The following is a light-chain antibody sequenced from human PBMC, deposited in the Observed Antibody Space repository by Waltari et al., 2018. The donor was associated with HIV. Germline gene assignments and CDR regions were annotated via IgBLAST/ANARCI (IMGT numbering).Light chain of an antibody. CDR3: QSYDSSLSAPVV. Sequence: QSVLTPPPSVSGAPGQRVTIPCTGSSSTIGAGYDVHWYQQPPGTAPKLLIYGNSNRPSGVPDRFSGSKSGTSASLAITGLQAEDEADYYCQSYDSSLSAPVVFGGGTKLTVL. CDR1: SSTIGAGYD. J-gene: IGLJ2*01. V-gene: IGLV1-40*01. CDR2: GNS.